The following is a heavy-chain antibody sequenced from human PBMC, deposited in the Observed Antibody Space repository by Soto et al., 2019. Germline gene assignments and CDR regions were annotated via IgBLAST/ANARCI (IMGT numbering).Heavy chain of an antibody. CDR2: IIPIFGTA. D-gene: IGHD4-17*01. CDR1: GGTFSSYA. V-gene: IGHV1-69*06. Sequence: SVKVSCKASGGTFSSYAISWVRQAPGQGLEWMGGIIPIFGTANYAQKFQGRVTITADKSTSTAYMELSSLRSEDTAVYYCARFSTVVSTYRGYYYGMDVWGQGTTVT. J-gene: IGHJ6*02. CDR3: ARFSTVVSTYRGYYYGMDV.